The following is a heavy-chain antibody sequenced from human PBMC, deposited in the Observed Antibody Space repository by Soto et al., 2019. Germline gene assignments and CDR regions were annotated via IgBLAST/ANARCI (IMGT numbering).Heavy chain of an antibody. CDR3: ARDGFYDILTGYLDS. CDR1: GYTFTSYS. V-gene: IGHV1-3*01. D-gene: IGHD3-9*01. Sequence: ASVKVSCKASGYTFTSYSMHWVRQAPGQRLEWMGWINGDTGDTKYSQEFQDRVTITRDTSASTAYMELSSLRSEDTAVYYCARDGFYDILTGYLDSWGQGTVVTVSS. CDR2: INGDTGDT. J-gene: IGHJ4*02.